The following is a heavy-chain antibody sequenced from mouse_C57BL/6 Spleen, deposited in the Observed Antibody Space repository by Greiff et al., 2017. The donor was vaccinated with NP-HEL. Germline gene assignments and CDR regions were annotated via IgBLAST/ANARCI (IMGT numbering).Heavy chain of an antibody. Sequence: QVQLKESGAELARPGASVKLSCKASGYTFTSYGISWVKQRTGQGLEWIGEIYPRSGNTYYNEKFKGKATLTADKSSSTAYMELRSLTSEDSAVYFCARGGSNYLDYWGQGTTLTVSS. J-gene: IGHJ2*01. D-gene: IGHD5-1*01. CDR3: ARGGSNYLDY. CDR1: GYTFTSYG. CDR2: IYPRSGNT. V-gene: IGHV1-81*01.